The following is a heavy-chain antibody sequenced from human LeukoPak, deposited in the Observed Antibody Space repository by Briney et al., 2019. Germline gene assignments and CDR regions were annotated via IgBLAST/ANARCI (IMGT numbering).Heavy chain of an antibody. CDR1: GFTFSSYW. CDR3: ARDFRGYYGSGSLGG. D-gene: IGHD3-10*01. CDR2: INSDGSST. J-gene: IGHJ4*02. Sequence: GGSLRLSCAASGFTFSSYWMHWVRQAPGKGLVWDSRINSDGSSTSYADSVKGRFTISRDNAKNTLYLQMNSLRAEDTAVYYCARDFRGYYGSGSLGGWGQGTLVTVSS. V-gene: IGHV3-74*01.